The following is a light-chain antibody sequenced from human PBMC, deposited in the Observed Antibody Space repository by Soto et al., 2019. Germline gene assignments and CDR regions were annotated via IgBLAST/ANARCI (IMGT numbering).Light chain of an antibody. Sequence: DIQMTQSPSTLLSSLGDRVTITCRASQSISNWLAWYQQKPGTAPKLLIYKASTLKSGVPSRFSVSGSGTEFTLTISGLQHDDFATYYCQHYNSYSEAFGQGTKVDI. J-gene: IGKJ1*01. CDR1: QSISNW. V-gene: IGKV1-5*03. CDR3: QHYNSYSEA. CDR2: KAS.